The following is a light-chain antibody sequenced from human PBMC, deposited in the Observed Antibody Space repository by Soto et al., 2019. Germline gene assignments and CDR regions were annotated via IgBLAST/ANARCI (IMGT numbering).Light chain of an antibody. CDR1: QSDSTN. Sequence: EIVMTQSPATLSVSPGESATLSCRASQSDSTNLAWYQQKPGQPPRLLIFDASTGATGIPGRFSGSGSGTEFTLTISSLQSEDFAVYYCQQYNSLPPWTFGQGTKVEI. J-gene: IGKJ1*01. CDR2: DAS. V-gene: IGKV3-15*01. CDR3: QQYNSLPPWT.